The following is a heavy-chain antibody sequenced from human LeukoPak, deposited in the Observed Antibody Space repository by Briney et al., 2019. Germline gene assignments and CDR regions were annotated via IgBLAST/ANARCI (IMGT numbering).Heavy chain of an antibody. CDR1: GFTFSHFW. D-gene: IGHD2-15*01. J-gene: IGHJ4*02. CDR3: AREDGYCSGGNCYSYFDS. Sequence: GGSLRLSCAASGFTFSHFWMSWVRQAPGKGLEWVAYIKKTGSETYYVDSVKGRFTITRDSTRNSLSLQMYSLRAEDTAVYFCAREDGYCSGGNCYSYFDSWGQGTLVTVSS. V-gene: IGHV3-7*01. CDR2: IKKTGSET.